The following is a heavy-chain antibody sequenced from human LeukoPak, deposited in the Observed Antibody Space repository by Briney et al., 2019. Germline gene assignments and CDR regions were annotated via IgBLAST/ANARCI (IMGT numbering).Heavy chain of an antibody. D-gene: IGHD1-1*01. Sequence: SETLSLTCTVSGGSISSTNYYWGWIRQPPGKGLEWIGTIYYSGSTYYNPSLKSRLTISVDRSKNQFSVRVSSVTAADTAIYYCASARDLTTLDYWGQGTLVIVSS. CDR2: IYYSGST. V-gene: IGHV4-39*07. J-gene: IGHJ4*02. CDR3: ASARDLTTLDY. CDR1: GGSISSTNYY.